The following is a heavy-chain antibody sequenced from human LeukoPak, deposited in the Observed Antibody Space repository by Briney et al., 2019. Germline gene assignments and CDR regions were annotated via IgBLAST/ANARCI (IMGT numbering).Heavy chain of an antibody. CDR3: ARGRKAYRKTPNWFDP. CDR1: GYTSTSYD. J-gene: IGHJ5*02. V-gene: IGHV1-8*03. Sequence: EASVKVSCKASGYTSTSYDINWVRQATGQGLEWMGWMNPNSGNTGYAQKFQGGVTITRNTSISTTYMELSSLRSEDTAVYYCARGRKAYRKTPNWFDPWGQGTLVTVSS. CDR2: MNPNSGNT. D-gene: IGHD3-16*01.